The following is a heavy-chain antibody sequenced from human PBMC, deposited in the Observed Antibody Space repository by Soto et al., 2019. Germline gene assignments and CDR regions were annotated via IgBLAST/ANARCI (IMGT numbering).Heavy chain of an antibody. J-gene: IGHJ4*02. V-gene: IGHV3-23*01. CDR3: AXGRRSSGWDADD. Sequence: EVQLLESGGGLGQPGGSLRLSCAASGFTLTSYAMNWVRQAPGKGLEWVSSMSAGGGGTNYADSVKGRFTISRDTSKNTLYLQMNSLRAEDTAVYYCAXGRRSSGWDADDWGQGTLVTVSS. D-gene: IGHD6-19*01. CDR1: GFTLTSYA. CDR2: MSAGGGGT.